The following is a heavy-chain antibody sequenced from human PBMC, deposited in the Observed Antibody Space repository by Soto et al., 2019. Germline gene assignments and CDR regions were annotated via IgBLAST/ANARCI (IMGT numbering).Heavy chain of an antibody. CDR2: IYHSGST. D-gene: IGHD6-13*01. CDR3: ARAAMGGSSWPFDY. V-gene: IGHV4-4*02. Sequence: SETLSLTCAVSGGSISSSNWWSWVRQPPGKGLEWIGEIYHSGSTNYNPSLKSRVTISVDKSKNQFSLKLSSMTAADTAVYYCARAAMGGSSWPFDYWGQGTLVTVYS. J-gene: IGHJ4*02. CDR1: GGSISSSNW.